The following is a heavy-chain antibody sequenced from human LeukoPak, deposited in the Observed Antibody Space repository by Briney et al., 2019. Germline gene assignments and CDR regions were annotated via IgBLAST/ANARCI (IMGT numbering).Heavy chain of an antibody. V-gene: IGHV4-59*01. CDR1: GGSISSYY. D-gene: IGHD5-12*01. Sequence: SETLSLTCTVSGGSISSYYWSWIRQPPGKGLEWIGNILYSGTTNYNTSLKSRVTVSVDTSKNQFSLKLTSVTAADTAVYYCAREDVYSGSSFDYWGQGTLVTVSS. J-gene: IGHJ4*02. CDR2: ILYSGTT. CDR3: AREDVYSGSSFDY.